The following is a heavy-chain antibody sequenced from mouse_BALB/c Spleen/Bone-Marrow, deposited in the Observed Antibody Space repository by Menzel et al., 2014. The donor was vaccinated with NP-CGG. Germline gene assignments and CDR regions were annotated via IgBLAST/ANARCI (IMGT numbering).Heavy chain of an antibody. D-gene: IGHD1-1*01. V-gene: IGHV1-31*01. CDR2: INPYNGAT. CDR3: ARRNYGSSYWYFDV. CDR1: GYSFTGYY. J-gene: IGHJ1*01. Sequence: EVHLVESGPELVKPGASVKISCQASGYSFTGYYMHWVKQSHVKSLEWIGRINPYNGATSYNQNFKDKASLTVDKSSSTAYMELHSLTSEDSAVYYWARRNYGSSYWYFDVWGAGTTVTVSS.